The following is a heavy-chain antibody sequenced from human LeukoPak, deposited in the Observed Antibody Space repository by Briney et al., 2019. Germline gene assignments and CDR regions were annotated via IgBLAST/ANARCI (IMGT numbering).Heavy chain of an antibody. CDR1: GGTFSSYA. D-gene: IGHD3-22*01. J-gene: IGHJ3*02. CDR2: IIPIFGTA. V-gene: IGHV1-69*13. Sequence: SVKVSCKASGGTFSSYAISWVRQAPGQGLKWMGGIIPIFGTANYAQKFQGRVTITADESTSTAYMELSSLRSEDTAVYYCAREGGAYYYDSSGLSGAFDIWGQGTMVTVSS. CDR3: AREGGAYYYDSSGLSGAFDI.